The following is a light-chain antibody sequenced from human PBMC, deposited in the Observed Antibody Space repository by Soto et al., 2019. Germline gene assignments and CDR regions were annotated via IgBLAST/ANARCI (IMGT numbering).Light chain of an antibody. Sequence: QSALTQPASVSGSPGQSITISCSGSSGDVGNYDFVSWYQQIPGKAPQLMIFEVSRRPSRVSDRFSGSKSGNTASLTISGLQAEDEGDFYCCSYAGNGAWVFGGGTKLTVL. CDR3: CSYAGNGAWV. J-gene: IGLJ3*02. CDR2: EVS. CDR1: SGDVGNYDF. V-gene: IGLV2-23*02.